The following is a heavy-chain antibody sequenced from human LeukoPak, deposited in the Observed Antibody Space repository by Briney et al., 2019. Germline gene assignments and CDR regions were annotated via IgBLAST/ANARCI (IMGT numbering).Heavy chain of an antibody. V-gene: IGHV4-34*01. D-gene: IGHD6-19*01. CDR1: GGSFSGYY. CDR2: INHRGSN. Sequence: SETLSLTCAVYGGSFSGYYWRWIRQPPGRGMEWDGEINHRGSNNYNPSRKSRVTISVDTSKNQYSLKLSSVTAADTAVYCCARAEQWLVYYFDYWGQGTLVTVSS. CDR3: ARAEQWLVYYFDY. J-gene: IGHJ4*02.